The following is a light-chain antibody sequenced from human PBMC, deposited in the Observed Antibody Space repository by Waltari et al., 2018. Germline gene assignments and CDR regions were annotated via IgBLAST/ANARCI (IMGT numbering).Light chain of an antibody. CDR2: DAS. CDR3: QQYDNLPFT. CDR1: QDITNY. J-gene: IGKJ5*01. Sequence: DIQMTQSPSSLSASVGDRFTITCQATQDITNYLNWYQQKPGKAPKLQIYDASNLETGVPSRFSGSGSGTDFTFTISSLQPEDAATYYCQQYDNLPFTFGQGTRLEIK. V-gene: IGKV1-33*01.